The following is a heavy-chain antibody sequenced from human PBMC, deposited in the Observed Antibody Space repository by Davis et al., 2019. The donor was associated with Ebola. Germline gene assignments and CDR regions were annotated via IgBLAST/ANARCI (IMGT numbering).Heavy chain of an antibody. V-gene: IGHV5-51*01. CDR1: GYSFTSYW. CDR2: IYPGDSDT. Sequence: PGGSLRLSCKGSGYSFTSYWIGWVRQMPGKGLEWMGIIYPGDSDTRYSPSFQGQVTISADKSISTAYLQWSSLKASDTAMYYCARAAFGAGYSYGYGMDYWGQGTLVTVSS. J-gene: IGHJ4*02. D-gene: IGHD5-18*01. CDR3: ARAAFGAGYSYGYGMDY.